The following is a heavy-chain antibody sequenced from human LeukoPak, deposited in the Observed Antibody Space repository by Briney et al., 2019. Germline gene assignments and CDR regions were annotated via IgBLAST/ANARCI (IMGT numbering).Heavy chain of an antibody. CDR1: GFTFSSYW. CDR3: AKTIDGYWPQFDV. CDR2: IKQDGSEK. Sequence: GGSLRLSCAASGFTFSSYWMSWVRQAPGRGLEWVANIKQDGSEKYYVDSVKGRFTISRDNTQNTVSLQMNSLRSDDTAMYYCAKTIDGYWPQFDVWGQGTLVTVSS. V-gene: IGHV3-7*01. J-gene: IGHJ4*02. D-gene: IGHD5-24*01.